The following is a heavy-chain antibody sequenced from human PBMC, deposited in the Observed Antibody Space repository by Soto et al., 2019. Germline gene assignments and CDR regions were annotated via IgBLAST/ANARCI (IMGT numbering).Heavy chain of an antibody. CDR1: GGSFSGYY. CDR3: ARGNYYGSGSYYNGGRYEFDY. CDR2: INHSGST. V-gene: IGHV4-34*01. J-gene: IGHJ4*02. Sequence: SETLSLTCAVYGGSFSGYYWSWIRQPPGKGLEWIGEINHSGSTNYNPSLKSRVTISVDTSKNQFSLKLSSVTAADTAVYYCARGNYYGSGSYYNGGRYEFDYWGQGTLVTVSS. D-gene: IGHD3-10*01.